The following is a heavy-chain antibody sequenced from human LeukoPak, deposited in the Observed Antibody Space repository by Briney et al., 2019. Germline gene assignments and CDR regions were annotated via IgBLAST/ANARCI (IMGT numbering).Heavy chain of an antibody. J-gene: IGHJ4*02. CDR1: GFTFSSYA. CDR3: AKAPRGHYYDSSGYYFDY. V-gene: IGHV3-23*01. Sequence: QSGGSLRLSCAASGFTFSSYAMSWVRQAPGKGLEWVSAISGSGGSTYYADSVKGRFTISRDNSKNTLYLQMNSLRAEDTAVYYCAKAPRGHYYDSSGYYFDYWGQGTLVTVSS. D-gene: IGHD3-22*01. CDR2: ISGSGGST.